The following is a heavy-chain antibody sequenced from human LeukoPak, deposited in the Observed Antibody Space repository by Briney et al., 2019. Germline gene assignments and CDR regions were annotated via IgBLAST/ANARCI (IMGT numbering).Heavy chain of an antibody. V-gene: IGHV4-39*07. CDR2: IYYSGST. Sequence: SETLSLTCTVSGGSISSSSYYWGWLRQPPGKGLEWIGSIYYSGSTYYNPSLKSRVTISVDTSKNQFSLKLSSVTAADTAVYYCAREMAARPYYFDYWGQGTLVTVSS. CDR1: GGSISSSSYY. J-gene: IGHJ4*02. D-gene: IGHD6-6*01. CDR3: AREMAARPYYFDY.